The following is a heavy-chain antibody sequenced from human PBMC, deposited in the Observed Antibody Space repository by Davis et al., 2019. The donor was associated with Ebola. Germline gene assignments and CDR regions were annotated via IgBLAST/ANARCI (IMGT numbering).Heavy chain of an antibody. CDR1: GFTFSDYY. V-gene: IGHV3-11*01. CDR2: INTGGGSF. Sequence: GESLKISCAASGFTFSDYYMSWIRQAPGKGLEWVSYINTGGGSFFYGDSVKGRFTISRDYAKNSLFLQMNSLRAEDTAVYYCAKSLILGYSSSFDQWGQGTLVTVSA. J-gene: IGHJ4*02. CDR3: AKSLILGYSSSFDQ. D-gene: IGHD6-6*01.